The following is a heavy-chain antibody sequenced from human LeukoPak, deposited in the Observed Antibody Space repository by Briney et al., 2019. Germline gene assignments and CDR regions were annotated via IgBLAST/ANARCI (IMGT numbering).Heavy chain of an antibody. J-gene: IGHJ6*02. CDR3: ASDSPYYGMDV. CDR2: INSDGSAT. V-gene: IGHV3-74*01. CDR1: GFPFSSYW. Sequence: PGGSLRLSCAASGFPFSSYWMHWVRQVPGKGLLWVSRINSDGSATICADSVRGRFTISRGNAKNTLYLQMSGLRVEDTAVYHCASDSPYYGMDVWGQGTTVTVSS.